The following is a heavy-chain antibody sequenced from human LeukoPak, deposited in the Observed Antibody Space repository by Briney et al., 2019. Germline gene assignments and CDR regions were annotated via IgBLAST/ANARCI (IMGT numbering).Heavy chain of an antibody. Sequence: PGGSLRLSCAASGFTFSSYAMSWVRQAPGKGLEWVSAISGSGGSTYYADSVKGRFTISRDNSKNTLYLQMNSLRAEDTAVYYCAKPVDTAMAGTRARGGWFDPWGQGTLVTVSS. CDR2: ISGSGGST. V-gene: IGHV3-23*01. D-gene: IGHD5-18*01. CDR1: GFTFSSYA. J-gene: IGHJ5*02. CDR3: AKPVDTAMAGTRARGGWFDP.